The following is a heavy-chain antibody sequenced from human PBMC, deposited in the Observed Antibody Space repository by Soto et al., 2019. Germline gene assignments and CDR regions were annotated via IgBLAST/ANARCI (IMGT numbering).Heavy chain of an antibody. CDR1: GYTFTSYA. CDR2: INAGNGNT. Sequence: QVQLVQSGAEVKKPGASVKVSCKASGYTFTSYAMHWVRQAPGQRLEWMGWINAGNGNTKYSQKFQGRVTITRDTSASTAYMELSSLRSEDTAVYYCAREPRATMVRGDYYYGMDVWGQGTTVTVSS. V-gene: IGHV1-3*01. D-gene: IGHD3-10*01. CDR3: AREPRATMVRGDYYYGMDV. J-gene: IGHJ6*02.